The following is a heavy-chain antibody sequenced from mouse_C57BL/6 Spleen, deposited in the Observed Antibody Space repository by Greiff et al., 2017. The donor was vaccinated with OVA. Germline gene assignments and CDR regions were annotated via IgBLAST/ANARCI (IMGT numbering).Heavy chain of an antibody. CDR1: GYTFTSYW. CDR2: IDPSDSYT. D-gene: IGHD2-2*01. V-gene: IGHV1-69*01. CDR3: GYAMDY. Sequence: QVQLQQPGAELVMPGASVKPSCKASGYTFTSYWMHWVKQRPGQGLEWIGEIDPSDSYTNYNQKFKGKSTLTVDKSSSTAYMQLSSLTSEDSAGQGLGYAMDYWGQGTSVTVSS. J-gene: IGHJ4*01.